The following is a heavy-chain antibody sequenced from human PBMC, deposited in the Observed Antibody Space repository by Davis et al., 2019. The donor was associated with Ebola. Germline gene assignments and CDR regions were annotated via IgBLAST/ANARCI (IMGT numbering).Heavy chain of an antibody. Sequence: AASVKVSCKASGYTFTGYYMHWVRQAPGQGLEWMGIINPSGGSTSYAQKFQGRVTMTRDTSTSTVYMELSSLRSEDTAVYYCARTGHDILTGYYEDYWGQGTLVTVSS. CDR3: ARTGHDILTGYYEDY. V-gene: IGHV1-46*01. D-gene: IGHD3-9*01. CDR1: GYTFTGYY. CDR2: INPSGGST. J-gene: IGHJ4*02.